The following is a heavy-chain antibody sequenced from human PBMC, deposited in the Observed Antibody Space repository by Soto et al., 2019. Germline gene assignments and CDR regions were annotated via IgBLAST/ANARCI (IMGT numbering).Heavy chain of an antibody. CDR1: GFTFSSYA. V-gene: IGHV3-23*01. CDR3: AKDDIVVVPAAIIDY. D-gene: IGHD2-2*02. CDR2: ISGRGGSA. J-gene: IGHJ4*02. Sequence: EVQLLESGGGLVQPGGSLRLSCAASGFTFSSYAMSWVRQAPGKGLEWVSGISGRGGSAYYTDSVKGRFTISRDNSRNTLFLRMNSLRAEDTAVYYCAKDDIVVVPAAIIDYWGQGTLVTVSP.